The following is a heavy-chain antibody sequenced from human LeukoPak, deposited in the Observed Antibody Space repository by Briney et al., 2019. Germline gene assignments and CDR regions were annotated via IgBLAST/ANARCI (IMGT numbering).Heavy chain of an antibody. V-gene: IGHV4-59*12. J-gene: IGHJ4*02. CDR2: IYYSGST. CDR1: GGSITSYY. D-gene: IGHD3-10*01. CDR3: ARGPRSNYFDY. Sequence: SETLSLTCPVSGGSITSYYWSWIRQPPGKGLEWIGYIYYSGSTNYNPSLKSRVTISVDRSKNQFSLKLSSVTAADTAVYYCARGPRSNYFDYWGQGTLVTVSS.